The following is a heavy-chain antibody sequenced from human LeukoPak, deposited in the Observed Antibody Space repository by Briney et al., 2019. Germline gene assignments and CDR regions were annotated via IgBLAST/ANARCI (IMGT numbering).Heavy chain of an antibody. Sequence: GASVKVSCKASGYTFTGYYMHWVRQAPGQGLEWMGWINPNSGGTNYAQKFQGRVTMTRGTSISTAYMELSRLRSDDTAVYYCARVKRVGATTYYFDYWGQGTLVTVSS. D-gene: IGHD1-26*01. CDR3: ARVKRVGATTYYFDY. CDR1: GYTFTGYY. CDR2: INPNSGGT. J-gene: IGHJ4*02. V-gene: IGHV1-2*02.